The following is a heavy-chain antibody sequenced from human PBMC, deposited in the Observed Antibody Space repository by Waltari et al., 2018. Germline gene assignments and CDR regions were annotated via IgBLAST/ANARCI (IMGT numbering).Heavy chain of an antibody. V-gene: IGHV4-59*11. CDR1: GGSISSHY. CDR3: ARGSPPPRLGYGDFHYYYYYYMDV. J-gene: IGHJ6*03. D-gene: IGHD4-17*01. Sequence: QVQLQESGPGLVKPSETLSLTCTVSGGSISSHYWSWIRQPPGKGLEWIGYIYYSGSTNYNPSLKSRVTIPVDTSKNQFSLKLSSVTAADTAVYYCARGSPPPRLGYGDFHYYYYYYMDVWGQGTTVTVSS. CDR2: IYYSGST.